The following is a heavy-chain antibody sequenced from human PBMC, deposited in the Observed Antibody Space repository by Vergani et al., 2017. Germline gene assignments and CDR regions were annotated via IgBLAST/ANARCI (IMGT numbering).Heavy chain of an antibody. CDR1: GFTFSNAW. D-gene: IGHD2-15*01. Sequence: EVQLVESGGGLVKPGGSLRLSCAASGFTFSNAWMSWVRQAPGKGLEWVANIKQDGSEKYYVDSVKGRFTISRDNAKNSLYLQMNSLRAEDTAVYYCARILYYYYMDVWGKGTTVTVSS. CDR2: IKQDGSEK. J-gene: IGHJ6*03. V-gene: IGHV3-7*01. CDR3: ARILYYYYMDV.